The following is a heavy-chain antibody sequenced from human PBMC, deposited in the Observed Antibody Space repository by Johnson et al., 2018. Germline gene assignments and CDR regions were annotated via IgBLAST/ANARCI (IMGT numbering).Heavy chain of an antibody. CDR1: GFTFSSYD. CDR3: ARAPPHGAGTNFPSYYYYYMDV. Sequence: EVQLVESGGGLVQPGGSLRLSCAASGFTFSSYDMHWVRQATGKGLEWVPAIGTAGDTYYPGSVKGRFTISRENAKNSLYLQMNSLRAGDTAVYYCARAPPHGAGTNFPSYYYYYMDVWGKGTTVTVSS. V-gene: IGHV3-13*01. CDR2: IGTAGDT. J-gene: IGHJ6*03. D-gene: IGHD3-10*01.